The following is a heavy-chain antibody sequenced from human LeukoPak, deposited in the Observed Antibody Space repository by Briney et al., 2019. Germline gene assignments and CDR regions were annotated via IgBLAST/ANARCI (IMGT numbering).Heavy chain of an antibody. CDR3: AKGGDYFDY. CDR2: ISYDGSNK. CDR1: GFTFSSYG. J-gene: IGHJ4*02. V-gene: IGHV3-30*18. Sequence: GGSLRPSCAASGFTFSSYGMHWVRQAPGKGLEWVAVISYDGSNKYYADSVKGRFTISRDNSKNTLYLQMNSLRAEDTAVYYCAKGGDYFDYWGQGTLVTVSS.